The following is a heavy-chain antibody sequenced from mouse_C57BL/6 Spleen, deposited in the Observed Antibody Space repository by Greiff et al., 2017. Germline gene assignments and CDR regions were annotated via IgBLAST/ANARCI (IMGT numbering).Heavy chain of an antibody. J-gene: IGHJ2*01. D-gene: IGHD1-1*01. CDR3: ARRDYYGSSPYYFDY. Sequence: QVQLQQPGAELVMPGASVKLSCKSSGYTFTTYWMHWVKQSPGQGLELIGEIDPSDSYTNYNQKFKGKSTLTVDKSSSTAYMQLSSQTSEDSAVYYCARRDYYGSSPYYFDYWGQGTTLTVSS. CDR2: IDPSDSYT. CDR1: GYTFTTYW. V-gene: IGHV1-69*01.